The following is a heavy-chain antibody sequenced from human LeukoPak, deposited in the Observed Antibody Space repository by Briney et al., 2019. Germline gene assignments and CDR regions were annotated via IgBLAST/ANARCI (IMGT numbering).Heavy chain of an antibody. D-gene: IGHD3-10*01. V-gene: IGHV1-46*01. Sequence: ASVKVSCKASGYTFTSHYMHWVRQAPGQGLEWMGIINPSGGSATYAQKFQGRVTMTRDTSTSTVYMELSSLRSEDTAVYYCARGLGSGSYYASWGQGTLVTVSS. CDR1: GYTFTSHY. CDR3: ARGLGSGSYYAS. J-gene: IGHJ5*02. CDR2: INPSGGSA.